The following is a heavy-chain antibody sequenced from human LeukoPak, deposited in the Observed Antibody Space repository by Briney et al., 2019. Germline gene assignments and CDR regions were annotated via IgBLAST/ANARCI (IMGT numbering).Heavy chain of an antibody. CDR2: ISGSGGST. CDR1: EFTFSNYA. J-gene: IGHJ4*02. D-gene: IGHD2-15*01. Sequence: GGTLILSCAASEFTFSNYAMTWVRQAPGKGLEWVSCISGSGGSTYYADSVKGRFTIPRDDSKNTLYLQMNSLRAEDTAIYYCAKSTSSSGSFYSGLDYWGQGTLVTVSS. CDR3: AKSTSSSGSFYSGLDY. V-gene: IGHV3-23*01.